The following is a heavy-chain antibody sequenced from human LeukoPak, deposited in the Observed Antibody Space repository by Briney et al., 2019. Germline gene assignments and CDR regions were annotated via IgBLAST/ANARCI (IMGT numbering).Heavy chain of an antibody. CDR3: ARSRFRVSATYSYWFEP. V-gene: IGHV4-30-4*01. Sequence: SQTLSLTCTVSGDSISSGDYYWSRIRQPPGKGLEWIGYVYYSGSTYYDPSLRSRVTISVDTSKNQFSLMLSSVTAADTAVYDCARSRFRVSATYSYWFEPWGQGTLVTVSS. CDR2: VYYSGST. J-gene: IGHJ5*02. CDR1: GDSISSGDYY. D-gene: IGHD3-10*01.